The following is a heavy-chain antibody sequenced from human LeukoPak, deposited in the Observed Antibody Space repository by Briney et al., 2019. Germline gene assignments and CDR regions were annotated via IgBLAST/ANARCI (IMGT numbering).Heavy chain of an antibody. J-gene: IGHJ4*02. V-gene: IGHV3-53*01. Sequence: PGGSLRLPCAASGFTVSSNYMSWVRQAPGKGLEWVSVIYSAGSTYYADSVKGRFTISRDNSKNTLSLQMNILRVEDTAIYFCATGGLSARKFAYWGQGAPVTVSS. D-gene: IGHD6-6*01. CDR1: GFTVSSNY. CDR3: ATGGLSARKFAY. CDR2: IYSAGST.